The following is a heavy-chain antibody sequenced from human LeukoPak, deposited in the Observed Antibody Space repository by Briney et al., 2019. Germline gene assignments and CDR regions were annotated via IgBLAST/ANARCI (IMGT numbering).Heavy chain of an antibody. CDR3: ARDRVPFYSSTFKDYYLQYGLDV. V-gene: IGHV1-2*02. J-gene: IGHJ6*02. CDR1: GYTFTGHY. Sequence: ASVKASCKASGYTFTGHYIHWVRQAPGQGLEWMGWINANNGGTSYAQKFQGRVSLTRDTSISTAYMEVSRLRADDTALYYCARDRVPFYSSTFKDYYLQYGLDVWGQGTAVTVSS. D-gene: IGHD2/OR15-2a*01. CDR2: INANNGGT.